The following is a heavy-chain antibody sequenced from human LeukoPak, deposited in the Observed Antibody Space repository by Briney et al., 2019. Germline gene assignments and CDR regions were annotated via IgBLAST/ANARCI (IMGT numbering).Heavy chain of an antibody. CDR3: ARDPVGGVANLYFDL. J-gene: IGHJ2*01. D-gene: IGHD3-16*01. Sequence: GGSLRLSCAASGFTFSSYSMNWVRQAPGKGLEWVSSISSSSSYIYYADSVKGRFTISRDNAKNSLYLQMNSLRAEDTAVYYCARDPVGGVANLYFDLRGRGNL. V-gene: IGHV3-21*01. CDR1: GFTFSSYS. CDR2: ISSSSSYI.